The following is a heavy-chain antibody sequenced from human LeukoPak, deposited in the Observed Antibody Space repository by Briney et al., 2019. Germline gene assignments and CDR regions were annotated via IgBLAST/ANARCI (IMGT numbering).Heavy chain of an antibody. CDR1: GYTFTGYY. J-gene: IGHJ4*02. Sequence: ASVKVSCKASGYTFTGYYMHWVRQAPGQGLEWMGWINPNSDGTNYAQKFQGRVTMTRDTSISTAYMELSRLRSDDTAVYYCARVGIKQWLPLDYWGQGTLVTVSS. CDR2: INPNSDGT. V-gene: IGHV1-2*02. D-gene: IGHD6-19*01. CDR3: ARVGIKQWLPLDY.